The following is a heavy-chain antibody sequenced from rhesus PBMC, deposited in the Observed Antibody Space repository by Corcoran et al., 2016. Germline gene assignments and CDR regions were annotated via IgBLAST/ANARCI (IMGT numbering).Heavy chain of an antibody. CDR3: AREIVLVLLAARPPFDY. Sequence: QVQLQESGPGLVKPSETLSLTCAVSGGSFGSYVWGGIRQPPGKGREGVGSVYGSSTITKYTTALKSQSTISRDTSQTQFSLKLSSVTAADTAVYYCAREIVLVLLAARPPFDYWGQGVLVTVSS. D-gene: IGHD2-2*01. J-gene: IGHJ4*01. CDR2: VYGSSTIT. V-gene: IGHV4S18*01. CDR1: GGSFGSYV.